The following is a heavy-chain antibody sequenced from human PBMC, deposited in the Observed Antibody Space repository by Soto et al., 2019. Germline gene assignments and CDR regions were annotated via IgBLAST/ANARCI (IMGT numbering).Heavy chain of an antibody. CDR1: GGSFSGYY. CDR2: INHSGST. V-gene: IGHV4-34*01. CDR3: ARVSGGSYLYYYYGMDV. D-gene: IGHD1-26*01. J-gene: IGHJ6*02. Sequence: SETLSLTCAVYGGSFSGYYWTWIRQPPGKGLEWIGEINHSGSTNYNPSLKSRVTISVDTSKNQFSLKLSSLTAADTAVYYCARVSGGSYLYYYYGMDVWGRGTTVTVSS.